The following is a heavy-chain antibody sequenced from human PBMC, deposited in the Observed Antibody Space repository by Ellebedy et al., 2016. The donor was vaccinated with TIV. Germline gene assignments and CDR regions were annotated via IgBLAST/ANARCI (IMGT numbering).Heavy chain of an antibody. J-gene: IGHJ4*02. CDR1: GFPFAYYG. V-gene: IGHV3-30*02. CDR3: ASSRTSPLGH. D-gene: IGHD2-2*01. CDR2: IGYDGSRK. Sequence: GESLKISCAASGFPFAYYGMHWVRQAPGGGLEWVAFIGYDGSRKHYADSVRGRFAISKDNSKNTLYLQMNSLRSDDTAVYYCASSRTSPLGHWGQGTLVTVSS.